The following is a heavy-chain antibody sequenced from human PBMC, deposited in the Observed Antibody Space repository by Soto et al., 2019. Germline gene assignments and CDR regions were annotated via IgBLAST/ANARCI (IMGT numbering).Heavy chain of an antibody. V-gene: IGHV6-1*01. J-gene: IGHJ6*02. D-gene: IGHD2-2*01. CDR2: TYYRSKWYN. Sequence: SQTLSLTCAISGDSVSSNSAAWNWIRQSPSRGLEWLGRTYYRSKWYNDYAVSVKSRITINPDTSKNQFSLQLNSVTPEDTAVYYCARDLPMPGSYYYYGMDVWAQGTTVTVSS. CDR3: ARDLPMPGSYYYYGMDV. CDR1: GDSVSSNSAA.